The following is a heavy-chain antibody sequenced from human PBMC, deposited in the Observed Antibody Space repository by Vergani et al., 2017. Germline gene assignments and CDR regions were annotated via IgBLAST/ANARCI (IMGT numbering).Heavy chain of an antibody. D-gene: IGHD3-22*01. CDR1: GFTFSSYS. V-gene: IGHV3-21*01. CDR2: ISSSSSYI. CDR3: ARDASRNYYDSSGYPGYFDY. J-gene: IGHJ4*02. Sequence: EVQLVESGGGLVKPGGSLRLSCAASGFTFSSYSMNWVRQAPGKGLEWVSSISSSSSYIYYADSVKGRFTISRDNAKNSLYLQMNSLRAEDTAVYYCARDASRNYYDSSGYPGYFDYGGQGTLVTVSS.